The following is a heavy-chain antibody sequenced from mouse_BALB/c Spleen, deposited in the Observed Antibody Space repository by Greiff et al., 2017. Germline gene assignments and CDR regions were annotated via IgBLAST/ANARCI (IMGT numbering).Heavy chain of an antibody. CDR3: ARGYPDFDV. D-gene: IGHD2-12*01. Sequence: VQLKQSGPGLVKPSQSLSLTCSVTGYSITSGYYWNWIRQFPGNKLEWMGYISYDGSNNYNPSLKNRISITRDTSKNQFFLKLNSVTTEDTATYYCARGYPDFDVWGAGTTVTVSS. CDR1: GYSITSGYY. CDR2: ISYDGSN. V-gene: IGHV3-6*02. J-gene: IGHJ1*01.